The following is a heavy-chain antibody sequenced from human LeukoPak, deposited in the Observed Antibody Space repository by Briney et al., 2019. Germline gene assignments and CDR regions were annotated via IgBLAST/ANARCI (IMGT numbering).Heavy chain of an antibody. J-gene: IGHJ4*02. CDR2: INHSGST. V-gene: IGHV4-34*01. Sequence: SETLSLTCAVYGGSFSGYYWSWIRQPPGKGLEWIGEINHSGSTNYNPSLKSRVTISVDTSKNQFSLKLSSVTAADTAVYYCARRRRYDYVWGSYRQAYYFDYWGQGTLVTVSS. CDR1: GGSFSGYY. CDR3: ARRRRYDYVWGSYRQAYYFDY. D-gene: IGHD3-16*02.